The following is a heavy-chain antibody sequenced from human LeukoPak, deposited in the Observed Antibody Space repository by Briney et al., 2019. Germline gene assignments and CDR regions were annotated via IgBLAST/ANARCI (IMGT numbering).Heavy chain of an antibody. D-gene: IGHD3-22*01. CDR3: ARDGIYYDSSGFDY. J-gene: IGHJ4*02. V-gene: IGHV1-46*01. Sequence: ASVKVSCKASGYSFTSNVISWVRQAPGQGLEWMGIINPSGGSTSYAQKFQGRVTMTRDTSTSTVYMELSSLRSEDTAVYYCARDGIYYDSSGFDYWGQGTLVTVSS. CDR1: GYSFTSNV. CDR2: INPSGGST.